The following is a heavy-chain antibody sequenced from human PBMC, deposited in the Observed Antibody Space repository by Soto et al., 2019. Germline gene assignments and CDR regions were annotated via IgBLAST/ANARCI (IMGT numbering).Heavy chain of an antibody. CDR2: IDYSGST. J-gene: IGHJ4*02. CDR3: ARAPLN. V-gene: IGHV4-31*03. Sequence: QVHLQESGPGLLKPSQTLSLTCTVSGASISSGGYYWTWIRQHPGKGLEWIGYIDYSGSTYSNPSLKSRFTKSVDTSKNQFSLMLRSVPAAVTAVYYCARAPLNWGQGTLVTVSS. CDR1: GASISSGGYY.